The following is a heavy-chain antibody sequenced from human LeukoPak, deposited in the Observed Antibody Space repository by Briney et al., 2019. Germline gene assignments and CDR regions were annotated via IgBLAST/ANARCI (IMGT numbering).Heavy chain of an antibody. Sequence: ASVKVSCKASGYTFTGYYMHWVRQAPGQGLEWMGIINPSGGSTSYAQKFQGRVTMTRDMSASTVYMELSSLRSEDTAVYYCARDGYSSGWQYWGQGTLVTVSS. D-gene: IGHD6-19*01. CDR3: ARDGYSSGWQY. CDR1: GYTFTGYY. V-gene: IGHV1-46*01. J-gene: IGHJ4*02. CDR2: INPSGGST.